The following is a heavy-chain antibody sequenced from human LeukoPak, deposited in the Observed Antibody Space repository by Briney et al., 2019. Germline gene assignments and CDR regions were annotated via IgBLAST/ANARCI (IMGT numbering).Heavy chain of an antibody. Sequence: GGSLRLSCAASGFTFSSYSMNWVRQAPGKGLEWVSYISSSSSTIYYADSVKGRFTISRDNAKNSLYLQMNSLRAEDTVVYYCARGAAVVLDYWGQGTLVTVSS. J-gene: IGHJ4*02. V-gene: IGHV3-48*01. D-gene: IGHD6-19*01. CDR2: ISSSSSTI. CDR3: ARGAAVVLDY. CDR1: GFTFSSYS.